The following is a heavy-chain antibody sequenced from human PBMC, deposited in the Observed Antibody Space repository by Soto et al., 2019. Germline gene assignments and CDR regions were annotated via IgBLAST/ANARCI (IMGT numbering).Heavy chain of an antibody. CDR1: GGSFSGYY. J-gene: IGHJ6*04. Sequence: QVQLPQWGAGLLKPSETLSLTCAVYGGSFSGYYWSWIRQPRGKGLEWIGEINHSGSTNYNPSLKSRVTIPVDTSKEQFSLKLSSVTAADTGVYYCARGKDHSYGTDVWGKGTTDIVSS. CDR3: ARGKDHSYGTDV. V-gene: IGHV4-34*01. CDR2: INHSGST.